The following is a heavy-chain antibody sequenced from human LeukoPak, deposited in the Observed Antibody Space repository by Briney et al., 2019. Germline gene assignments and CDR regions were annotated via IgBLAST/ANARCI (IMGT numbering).Heavy chain of an antibody. Sequence: GGSLRLSCAASGFTFSSYEMNWVRQAPGKGLEWVSYISASGSTKHYADSVKGRFTISRDNAKNSLCLQMNSLRAEDTAVYYCARPYSSGWDNWFDPWGQGTLVTVSS. CDR3: ARPYSSGWDNWFDP. CDR1: GFTFSSYE. V-gene: IGHV3-48*03. J-gene: IGHJ5*02. CDR2: ISASGSTK. D-gene: IGHD6-19*01.